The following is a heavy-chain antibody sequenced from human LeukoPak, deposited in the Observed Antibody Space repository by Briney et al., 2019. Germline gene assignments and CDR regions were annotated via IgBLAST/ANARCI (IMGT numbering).Heavy chain of an antibody. J-gene: IGHJ4*02. V-gene: IGHV3-74*01. D-gene: IGHD6-19*01. Sequence: PGGSLRLSCAASGFTFSSYWMHWVRQAPGKGLVWVSRINSDGSTTNYADSVKGRFTISRDNAKNTPYLQMNSLRAEDTAVYYCARGWLGFDYWGQGTLVTVSS. CDR2: INSDGSTT. CDR1: GFTFSSYW. CDR3: ARGWLGFDY.